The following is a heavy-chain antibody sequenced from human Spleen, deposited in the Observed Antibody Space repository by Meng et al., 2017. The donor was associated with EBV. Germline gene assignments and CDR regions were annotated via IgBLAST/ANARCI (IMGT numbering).Heavy chain of an antibody. V-gene: IGHV3-30*18. CDR2: ISYDGSNK. CDR3: AKASTLLYSSGWWALDY. Sequence: QVHLGESGGGVVQPGRSLRLSCAPSRFTFSSYGMHWVRQAPGKGLEWVAVISYDGSNKYYADSVKGRFTISRDNSKNTLYLQMNSLRVEDTAVFYCAKASTLLYSSGWWALDYWGQGALVTVSS. CDR1: RFTFSSYG. D-gene: IGHD6-19*01. J-gene: IGHJ4*02.